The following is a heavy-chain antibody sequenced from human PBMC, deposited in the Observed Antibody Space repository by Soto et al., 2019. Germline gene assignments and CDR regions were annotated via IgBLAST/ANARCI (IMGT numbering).Heavy chain of an antibody. J-gene: IGHJ6*02. CDR2: IIPIFGTA. CDR1: AATMRSHA. CDR3: ARWNYDFRWDGFKHYGLSF. V-gene: IGHV1-69*06. Sequence: CKTGAATMRSHACSLVRQPLGEGNEWMGGIIPIFGTANYAQKFQGRVTITADKSTSTAYMELSSLRSEDTAVYYCARWNYDFRWDGFKHYGLSFCAQGTTVPGSS. D-gene: IGHD1-7*01.